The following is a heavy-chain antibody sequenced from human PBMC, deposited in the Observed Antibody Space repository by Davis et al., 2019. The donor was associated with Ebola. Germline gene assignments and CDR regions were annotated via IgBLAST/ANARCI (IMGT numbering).Heavy chain of an antibody. CDR3: ARDQGHFDWLLSFDY. CDR2: ISAYNGNT. Sequence: ASVKVSCKASGYTFTSYGISRVRQAPGQGLEWMGWISAYNGNTNYAQKLQGRVTMTTDTSTSTAYMELRSLRSDDTAVYYCARDQGHFDWLLSFDYWGQGTLVTVSS. CDR1: GYTFTSYG. J-gene: IGHJ4*02. D-gene: IGHD3-9*01. V-gene: IGHV1-18*01.